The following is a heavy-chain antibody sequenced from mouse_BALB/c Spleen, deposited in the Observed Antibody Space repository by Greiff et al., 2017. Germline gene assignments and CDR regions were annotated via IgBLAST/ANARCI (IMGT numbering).Heavy chain of an antibody. Sequence: VKLVESGAELVRPGASVTLSCKASGYTFTDYEMHWVKQTPVHGLEWIGAIDPETGGTAYNQKFKGKATLTADKSSSTAYMELRSLTSEDSAVYYCTRGYGSPYAMDYWGQGTSVTVSS. CDR2: IDPETGGT. CDR3: TRGYGSPYAMDY. J-gene: IGHJ4*01. V-gene: IGHV1-15*01. CDR1: GYTFTDYE. D-gene: IGHD1-1*01.